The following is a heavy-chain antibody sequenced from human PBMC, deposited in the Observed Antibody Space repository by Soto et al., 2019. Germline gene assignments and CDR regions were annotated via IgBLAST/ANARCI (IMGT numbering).Heavy chain of an antibody. CDR1: GFTFWTFA. CDR3: AKGSADASPYYFDF. J-gene: IGHJ4*02. CDR2: ITGGGGST. V-gene: IGHV3-23*01. Sequence: GGSPRLSCTGPGFTFWTFAIARVRPAPGKGLEWVSAITGGGGSTFHADSVKGRFTISRDNSKNTLYLQMNSLRAEDTAVYYCAKGSADASPYYFDFWGQGTPVTVSS.